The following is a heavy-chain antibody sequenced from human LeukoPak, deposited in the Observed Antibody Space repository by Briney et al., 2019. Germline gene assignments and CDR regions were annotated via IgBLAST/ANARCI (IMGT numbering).Heavy chain of an antibody. CDR2: IYYSGST. CDR1: GGSISSSSYY. V-gene: IGHV4-39*07. J-gene: IGHJ5*02. D-gene: IGHD3-10*01. CDR3: ARDYYGSGLNWFDP. Sequence: PSETLSLTCTVSGGSISSSSYYWGWIRQPPGKGLEWIGSIYYSGSTYYNPFLKSRVTISVDTSKNQFSLKLSSVTAADTAVYYCARDYYGSGLNWFDPWGQGTLVTVSS.